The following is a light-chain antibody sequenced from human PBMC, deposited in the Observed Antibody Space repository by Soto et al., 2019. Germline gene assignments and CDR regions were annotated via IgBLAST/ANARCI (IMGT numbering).Light chain of an antibody. J-gene: IGKJ5*01. CDR3: QPRTNWP. CDR1: QSISAY. Sequence: EIVLTQSPATLSLSPGARATLSCRASQSISAYLAWYQQKPGQAPRLVIYDASNRASGVPARFSGSRTGTDLTLHINSLEHADFAVSSCQPRTNWPLGQGTLLEIK. V-gene: IGKV3-11*01. CDR2: DAS.